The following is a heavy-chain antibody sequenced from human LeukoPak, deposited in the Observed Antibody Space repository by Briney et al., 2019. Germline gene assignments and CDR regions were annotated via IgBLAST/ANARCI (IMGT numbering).Heavy chain of an antibody. D-gene: IGHD2-2*01. CDR1: GFTFSSYA. Sequence: PGGSLRLSCAASGFTFSSYAMHWVRQAPGKGLEWVAVISYDGSNKYYADSVKGRFTISRDNSKNTLYLQMNSLRAEDTAVYYCARDYGGPIVVVPAVIQYYFDYWGQGTLVTVSS. CDR2: ISYDGSNK. J-gene: IGHJ4*02. CDR3: ARDYGGPIVVVPAVIQYYFDY. V-gene: IGHV3-30-3*01.